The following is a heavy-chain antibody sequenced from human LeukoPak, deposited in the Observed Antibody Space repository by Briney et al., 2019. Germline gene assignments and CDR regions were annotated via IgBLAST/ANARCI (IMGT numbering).Heavy chain of an antibody. CDR2: ISGSGGST. CDR3: AKAEGYDILTGLDY. CDR1: GFTFSSYA. D-gene: IGHD3-9*01. Sequence: PGGSLRLSCAASGFTFSSYAMSWVRQAPGKGLEWLSAISGSGGSTYYADSVKGRFTISRDNSKNTLYLQMNSLRTEDTAVYYCAKAEGYDILTGLDYWGQGTLVTVSS. V-gene: IGHV3-23*01. J-gene: IGHJ4*02.